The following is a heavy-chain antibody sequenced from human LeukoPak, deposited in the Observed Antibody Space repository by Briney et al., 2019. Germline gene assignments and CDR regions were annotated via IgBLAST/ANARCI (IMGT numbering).Heavy chain of an antibody. CDR1: GFTFSSYE. D-gene: IGHD2-8*01. CDR2: ISSSGSTI. CDR3: TRVLNTREYGNYVDY. Sequence: GGSLRLSCAASGFTFSSYEMNWVRQAPGKGLEWVSYISSSGSTIYYADSVKGRFTISRDNAKNSLYLQMNSLRAEDTAVYYCTRVLNTREYGNYVDYWGQGTLVTVSS. J-gene: IGHJ4*02. V-gene: IGHV3-48*03.